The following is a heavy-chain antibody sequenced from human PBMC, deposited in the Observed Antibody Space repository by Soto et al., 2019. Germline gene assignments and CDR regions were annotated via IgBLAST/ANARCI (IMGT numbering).Heavy chain of an antibody. J-gene: IGHJ5*02. Sequence: ASVKVSGKASGYTFTGYYMHWVRQAPGQGLEWMGWINPNSGGTNYAQKFQGWVTMTRDTSISTAYMELSRLRSDDTAVYYCARGLSPLTYSSSSGNWFDPWGQGTLVTVSS. CDR1: GYTFTGYY. CDR3: ARGLSPLTYSSSSGNWFDP. CDR2: INPNSGGT. V-gene: IGHV1-2*04. D-gene: IGHD6-6*01.